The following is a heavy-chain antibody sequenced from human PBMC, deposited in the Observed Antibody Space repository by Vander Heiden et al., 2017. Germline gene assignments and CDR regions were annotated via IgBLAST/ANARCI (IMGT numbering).Heavy chain of an antibody. Sequence: EVQLVQPRAEVKTPAASLKISCKGSGYSFPSYWVGWVRQMPGKGLEWMWIIYPGESDTRYSPAVQGQVTISADKSISTAYRQWRRMKASETAMYYCARLRRAAAGTYFDYWGQGTMVTVYS. CDR3: ARLRRAAAGTYFDY. V-gene: IGHV5-51*01. CDR2: IYPGESDT. J-gene: IGHJ4*02. CDR1: GYSFPSYW. D-gene: IGHD6-13*01.